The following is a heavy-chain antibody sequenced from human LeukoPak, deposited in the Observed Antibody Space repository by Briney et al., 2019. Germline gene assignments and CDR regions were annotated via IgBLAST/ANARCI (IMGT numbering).Heavy chain of an antibody. D-gene: IGHD5-18*01. CDR1: GGSFSGYY. CDR3: ATAMVSHDAFDI. Sequence: PSETLSLTCAVYGGSFSGYYWSWIRQPPGKGLEWIGEINHSGSTNYNPSLKSRVTISVDTSKNQFSLKLSSVTAADTAVYYCATAMVSHDAFDIWGQGTMVTASS. J-gene: IGHJ3*02. CDR2: INHSGST. V-gene: IGHV4-34*01.